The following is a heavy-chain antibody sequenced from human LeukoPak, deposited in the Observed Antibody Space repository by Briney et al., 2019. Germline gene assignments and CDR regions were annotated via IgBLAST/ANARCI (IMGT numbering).Heavy chain of an antibody. V-gene: IGHV3-23*01. J-gene: IGHJ3*02. CDR3: AKDRTGDNVGAFDI. CDR1: GLTFSNYA. D-gene: IGHD3/OR15-3a*01. Sequence: GGSLTLSCTASGLTFSNYATTWVRQAPGKGLEWVSSITGSGRGTYSADFVKGRFSVSRENSQNTVFLHMNTLRAEATALCSCAKDRTGDNVGAFDIWGQGRWSPSLQ. CDR2: ITGSGRGT.